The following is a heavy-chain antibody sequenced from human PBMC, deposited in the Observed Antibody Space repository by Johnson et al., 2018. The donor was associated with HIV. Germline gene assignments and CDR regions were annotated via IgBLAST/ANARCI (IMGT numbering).Heavy chain of an antibody. CDR2: ISYDGSYK. CDR1: GFTFSNYG. CDR3: AKKGGVYSSSHDAFDI. D-gene: IGHD6-6*01. Sequence: VQLVESGGGVVQPGRSLRLSCAASGFTFSNYGMHWVRQAPGKGLECVAFISYDGSYKHYADSVKGRFTISRDNSKNTLYLQMNSLRAEDTAVYYCAKKGGVYSSSHDAFDIWVQGTMVTVSS. V-gene: IGHV3-30*18. J-gene: IGHJ3*02.